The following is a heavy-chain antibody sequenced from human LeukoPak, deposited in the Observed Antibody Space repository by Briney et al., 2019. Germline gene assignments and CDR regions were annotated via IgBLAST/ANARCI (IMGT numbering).Heavy chain of an antibody. CDR1: GFTFSNYW. J-gene: IGHJ4*02. D-gene: IGHD6-19*01. Sequence: PGGSLRLPCAASGFTFSNYWMGWVRQAPGKGLEWVAIVNKDGSKNYYVDSVKGRFSISRDNANNLLYLQMNSLRVEDTAVYYCARGGSSGSVDYWGQGTLVTVSS. V-gene: IGHV3-7*03. CDR3: ARGGSSGSVDY. CDR2: VNKDGSKN.